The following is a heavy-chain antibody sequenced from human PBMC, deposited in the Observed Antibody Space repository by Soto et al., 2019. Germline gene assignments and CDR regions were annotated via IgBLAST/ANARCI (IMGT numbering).Heavy chain of an antibody. CDR1: GYNFAGYW. J-gene: IGHJ6*02. D-gene: IGHD3-3*01. CDR2: IFPGDSDT. Sequence: GESLKISCKTSGYNFAGYWSGWVRQMPGKGLEWLVIIFPGDSDTKYSPSFQGQVIISADKSIRTAYLQWSSLKASDTAIYYCARQSGMDVWGQGTTVTVSS. V-gene: IGHV5-51*01. CDR3: ARQSGMDV.